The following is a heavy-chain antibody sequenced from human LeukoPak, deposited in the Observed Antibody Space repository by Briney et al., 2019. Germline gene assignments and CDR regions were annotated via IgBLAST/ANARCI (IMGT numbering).Heavy chain of an antibody. CDR1: GGSISSSSYY. Sequence: PSETLSLTCTVSGGSISSSSYYWGWIRQPPGKGLEWIGSIYYSGSTYYNPSLKSRVTISVDTSKNQFSLKLRSVTAADTAVYYRARQDSSSWDGGSFDYWGQGTLVTVSS. J-gene: IGHJ4*02. CDR3: ARQDSSSWDGGSFDY. V-gene: IGHV4-39*01. CDR2: IYYSGST. D-gene: IGHD6-13*01.